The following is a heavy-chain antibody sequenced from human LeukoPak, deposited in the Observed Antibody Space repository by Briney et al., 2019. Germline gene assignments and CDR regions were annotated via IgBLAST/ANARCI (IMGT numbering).Heavy chain of an antibody. D-gene: IGHD2-8*02. CDR2: IHYSGTT. J-gene: IGHJ4*02. V-gene: IGHV4-31*03. CDR1: GGSLSGGGYY. Sequence: PSQTLSLTCTVSGGSLSGGGYYWSWIRHHPGKGLEWIGYIHYSGTTYYNPSLKSRVTISVDTSENQFSLKLSSVTAADTAMYYCARTYCTGGACSRRYFDLWGQGTLVTVSS. CDR3: ARTYCTGGACSRRYFDL.